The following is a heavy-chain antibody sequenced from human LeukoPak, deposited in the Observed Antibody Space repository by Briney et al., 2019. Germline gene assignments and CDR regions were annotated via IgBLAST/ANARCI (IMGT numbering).Heavy chain of an antibody. CDR2: MSSSGTKI. CDR3: ARALDLQR. Sequence: GGSLRLSCAASGFTFSSYEMNWVRQAPGKGLEWVSYMSSSGTKIYYADSVKGRFTISRDNAKNSLYLQMNSLRVEDTGVYYCARALDLQRWGQGTLVTVSS. CDR1: GFTFSSYE. J-gene: IGHJ1*01. V-gene: IGHV3-48*03.